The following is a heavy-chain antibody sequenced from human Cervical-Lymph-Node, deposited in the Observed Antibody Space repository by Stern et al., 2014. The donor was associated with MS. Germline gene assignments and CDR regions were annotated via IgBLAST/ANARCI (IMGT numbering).Heavy chain of an antibody. CDR3: ARDPHRRDGYNFDY. Sequence: VQLVESGGGLVKPGGSLRLSCETSGFTFSDFYMNWIRQAPGKGLEGDSYISSTGTTLYYEESVKGRFTISSDNAKNSLYLHMNSLRAEDTAVYYCARDPHRRDGYNFDYWGQGALVTVSS. CDR2: ISSTGTTL. D-gene: IGHD5-24*01. J-gene: IGHJ4*02. CDR1: GFTFSDFY. V-gene: IGHV3-11*01.